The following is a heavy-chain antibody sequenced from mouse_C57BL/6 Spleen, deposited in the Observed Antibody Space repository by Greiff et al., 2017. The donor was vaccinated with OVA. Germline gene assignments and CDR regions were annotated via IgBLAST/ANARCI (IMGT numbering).Heavy chain of an antibody. CDR2: INPNNGGT. Sequence: VQLKESGPELVKPGASVKMSCKASGYTFTDYNMHWVKQSPGKSLEWIGYINPNNGGTSYNQKFKGKATLTVNKSSSTAYMELRSLTSEDSAVYYCAREYYGSPSFAYWGQGTLVTVSA. D-gene: IGHD1-1*01. CDR1: GYTFTDYN. CDR3: AREYYGSPSFAY. V-gene: IGHV1-22*01. J-gene: IGHJ3*01.